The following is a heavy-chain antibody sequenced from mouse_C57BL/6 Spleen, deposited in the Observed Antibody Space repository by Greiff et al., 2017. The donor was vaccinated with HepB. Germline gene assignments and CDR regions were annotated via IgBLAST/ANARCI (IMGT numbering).Heavy chain of an antibody. CDR1: GFNIKDDY. J-gene: IGHJ2*02. CDR3: TTGRWNYAIDY. D-gene: IGHD1-1*01. Sequence: EVQLQQSGAELVRPGASVKLSCTASGFNIKDDYMHWVKQRPEQGLEWIGWIDPESGDTEYAAKFQGKATITADPSSNTAYLQLSSLTSEVTAVYYCTTGRWNYAIDYWGQGTSLTVSS. V-gene: IGHV14-4*01. CDR2: IDPESGDT.